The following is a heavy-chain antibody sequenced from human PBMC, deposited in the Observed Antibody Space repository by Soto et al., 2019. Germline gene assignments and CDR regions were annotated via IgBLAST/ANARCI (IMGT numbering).Heavy chain of an antibody. CDR3: ARLLGVGVGDY. J-gene: IGHJ4*02. D-gene: IGHD3-16*01. CDR1: GYTFTSHA. V-gene: IGHV1-18*01. CDR2: ISAYNGNT. Sequence: QVQLVQSGVEVKKPGASVKVSCKASGYTFTSHAFSWVRQAPGQGLEWMGWISAYNGNTKNAQKFQGRVTMTTDTSTSTAYMELRSLRSDDTAVYYCARLLGVGVGDYWGQGTLVTVSS.